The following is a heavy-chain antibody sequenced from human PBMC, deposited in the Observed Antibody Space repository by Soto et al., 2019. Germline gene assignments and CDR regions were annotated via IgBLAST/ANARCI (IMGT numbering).Heavy chain of an antibody. CDR3: AVVYCTNGVCYYAY. CDR2: IYYSGST. D-gene: IGHD2-8*01. J-gene: IGHJ4*02. CDR1: GGSVSSGSYY. Sequence: PSETLSLTCTVSGGSVSSGSYYWSWIRQPPGKGLEWIGYIYYSGSTNYNPSLKSRVTISVDTSKNQFSLKLSSVTAADTAVYYCAVVYCTNGVCYYAYWGQGTLVTVSS. V-gene: IGHV4-61*01.